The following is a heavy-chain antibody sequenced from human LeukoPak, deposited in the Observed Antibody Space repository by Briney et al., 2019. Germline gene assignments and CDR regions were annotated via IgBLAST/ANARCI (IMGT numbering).Heavy chain of an antibody. V-gene: IGHV4-4*07. CDR3: ASANPHSSSWYVFDY. D-gene: IGHD6-13*01. CDR1: GGSISSYY. Sequence: SETLSLTCTVSGGSISSYYWSWIRQPAGKGLEWIGRIYTSGSTNYNPSLKSRVTMSVDTSKNQFSLKLSSATAADTAVYYCASANPHSSSWYVFDYWGQGTLVTVSS. J-gene: IGHJ4*02. CDR2: IYTSGST.